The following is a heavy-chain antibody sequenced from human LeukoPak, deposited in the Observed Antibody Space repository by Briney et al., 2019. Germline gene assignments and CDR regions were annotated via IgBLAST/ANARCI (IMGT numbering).Heavy chain of an antibody. CDR3: ARDWFDGDYDRFDY. V-gene: IGHV3-30*03. J-gene: IGHJ4*02. CDR1: GFTFSSYG. D-gene: IGHD4-17*01. Sequence: PGGSLRLSCAASGFTFSSYGVHWVRQAPGKGLEWVAVISYDGSNKYYADSVKGRFTISRDNSKNTLYLQMNSLRAEDTAVYYCARDWFDGDYDRFDYWGQGTLVTVSS. CDR2: ISYDGSNK.